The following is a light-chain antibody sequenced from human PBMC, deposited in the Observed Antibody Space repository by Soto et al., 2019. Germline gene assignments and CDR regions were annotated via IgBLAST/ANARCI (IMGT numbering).Light chain of an antibody. CDR1: QSIDTA. J-gene: IGKJ1*01. CDR3: QQYYSYWT. Sequence: DIQMTQSPSTLSASVGDRVTITCRASQSIDTALAWYQQKPGKAPNLLIYRASNLESGVPSRFSGSGSGTDFTLAISSLQPDDFATYYCQQYYSYWTFGRGTKVDIK. CDR2: RAS. V-gene: IGKV1-5*03.